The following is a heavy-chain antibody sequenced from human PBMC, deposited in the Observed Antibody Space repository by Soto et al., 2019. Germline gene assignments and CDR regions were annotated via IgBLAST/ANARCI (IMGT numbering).Heavy chain of an antibody. Sequence: SETLSLTCTVSGGSISSYYWGWIRQPPGKGLEWIGYIYYSGSTNYNPSLKSRVTISVDTSKNQFSLKLSSVTAADTAVYYCARQSHDILTGYYNWFDPWGQGTLVTVSS. V-gene: IGHV4-59*08. CDR3: ARQSHDILTGYYNWFDP. J-gene: IGHJ5*02. CDR1: GGSISSYY. CDR2: IYYSGST. D-gene: IGHD3-9*01.